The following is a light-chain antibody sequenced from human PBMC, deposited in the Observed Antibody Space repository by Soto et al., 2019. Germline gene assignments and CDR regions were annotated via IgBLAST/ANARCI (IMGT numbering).Light chain of an antibody. J-gene: IGLJ2*01. CDR2: NVS. CDR1: SSDIGIYNY. CDR3: SSYSSSSTLKVL. V-gene: IGLV2-14*01. Sequence: QSVLTQPASVSGSPGQSITISCTGTSSDIGIYNYVSWYQRHPGKAPKLMIYNVSNRPSGVSNRFSGSKSGNTASLTISGLQAEDEADYYCSSYSSSSTLKVLFGGGTKLTVL.